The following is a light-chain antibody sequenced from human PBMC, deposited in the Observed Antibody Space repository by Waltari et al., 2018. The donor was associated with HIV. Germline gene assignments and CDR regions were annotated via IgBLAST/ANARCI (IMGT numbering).Light chain of an antibody. CDR3: AAYAGNNIVI. CDR2: DVN. Sequence: QSALTQPPSASGSPGQSVTVSSTGTSSAIGYFNYVHWYQQHPGKAPTLLIYDVNKRPAGVPDRFSASKSGATASLTVSGLLAEDEADYYCAAYAGNNIVIFGGGTKVTV. V-gene: IGLV2-8*01. CDR1: SSAIGYFNY. J-gene: IGLJ2*01.